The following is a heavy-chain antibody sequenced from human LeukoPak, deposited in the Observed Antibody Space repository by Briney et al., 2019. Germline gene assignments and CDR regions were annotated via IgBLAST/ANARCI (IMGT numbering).Heavy chain of an antibody. CDR1: GFAFNTYW. Sequence: GGSLRLSCAASGFAFNTYWMHWVRQTPGKGLVWVSRITGDGSTTTYADSVKGRFTISRDNAKNTVYLQMNSLGAEDTAVYYCARDRGYTFDLWGQGTPVTV. V-gene: IGHV3-74*01. CDR3: ARDRGYTFDL. J-gene: IGHJ4*02. CDR2: ITGDGSTT. D-gene: IGHD3-22*01.